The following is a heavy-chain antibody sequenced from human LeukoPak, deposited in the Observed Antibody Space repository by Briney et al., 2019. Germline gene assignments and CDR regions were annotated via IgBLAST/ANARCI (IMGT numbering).Heavy chain of an antibody. CDR1: GFTFSGSA. V-gene: IGHV3-73*01. D-gene: IGHD3-22*01. J-gene: IGHJ6*03. CDR2: IRSKANSYAT. CDR3: TRQDDSSGYYGYYYYYMDA. Sequence: GGSLRLSCAASGFTFSGSAMHWVRQASGKGLEWVGRIRSKANSYATAYAASVKGRFTISRDDSKNTAYLQMNSLKTEDTAVYYCTRQDDSSGYYGYYYYYMDAWGKGTTVTISS.